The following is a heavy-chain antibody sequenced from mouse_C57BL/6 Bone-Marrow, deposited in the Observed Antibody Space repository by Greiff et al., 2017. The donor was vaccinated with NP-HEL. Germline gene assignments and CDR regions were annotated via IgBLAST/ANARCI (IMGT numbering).Heavy chain of an antibody. CDR3: AGEGFYYGSRGY. CDR1: GYTFTSYG. V-gene: IGHV1-81*01. CDR2: IYPRSGNT. D-gene: IGHD1-1*01. J-gene: IGHJ4*01. Sequence: VQLQQSGAELARPGASVKLSCKASGYTFTSYGISWVKQRPGQGLEWIGEIYPRSGNTYYNEKFKGKATLTADKSSSTAYMELRSLTSEDSAVYFCAGEGFYYGSRGYWGQGTSVTVSS.